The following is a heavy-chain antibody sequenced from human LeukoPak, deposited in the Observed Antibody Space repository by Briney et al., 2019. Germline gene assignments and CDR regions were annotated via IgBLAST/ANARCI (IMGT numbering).Heavy chain of an antibody. Sequence: TSETLSLTCAVYGGSFSGYYWSWIRQPPGKGLEWIGNIYYTGNTYYNRSLKSRVTISVDTSKKQFSLNLNSVTAADTAVYYCARHIIAAAGFSAFDIWGQGTMVTVSS. CDR3: ARHIIAAAGFSAFDI. D-gene: IGHD6-13*01. CDR2: IYYTGNT. J-gene: IGHJ3*02. V-gene: IGHV4-34*01. CDR1: GGSFSGYY.